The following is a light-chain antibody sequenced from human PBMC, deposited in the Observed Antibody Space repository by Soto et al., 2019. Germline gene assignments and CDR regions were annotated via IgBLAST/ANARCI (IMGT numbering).Light chain of an antibody. J-gene: IGLJ2*01. CDR2: EGN. CDR1: SSDVGSYNL. V-gene: IGLV2-23*01. Sequence: QSVLTQPASVSGSPGQSITISCTGTSSDVGSYNLVSWYQQHPGKAPKLMIYEGNKRPSGVSNRFSGSKSGNTASLTISGLQAEDEADYYCCSYAGSSTSVVFGGGTKLTVL. CDR3: CSYAGSSTSVV.